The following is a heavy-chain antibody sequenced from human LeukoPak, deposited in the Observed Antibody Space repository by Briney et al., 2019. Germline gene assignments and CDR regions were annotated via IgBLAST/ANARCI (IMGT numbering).Heavy chain of an antibody. Sequence: SETLSLTCTVSGGSISSSSYYWGWIRQPPGKGLEWIGSIYYSGSTNYNPSLKSRVTISVDTSKNQFSLKLSSVTAADTAVYYCARGSKVYGGNFDYWGQGTLVTVSS. V-gene: IGHV4-39*07. CDR3: ARGSKVYGGNFDY. J-gene: IGHJ4*02. D-gene: IGHD4-23*01. CDR1: GGSISSSSYY. CDR2: IYYSGST.